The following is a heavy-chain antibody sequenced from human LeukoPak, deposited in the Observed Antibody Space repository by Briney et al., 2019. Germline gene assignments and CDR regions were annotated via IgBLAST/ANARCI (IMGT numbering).Heavy chain of an antibody. CDR1: EFDLSSHA. J-gene: IGHJ4*02. CDR2: IKQDGSKK. CDR3: TRVGYIDEGIDY. Sequence: PGGSLRLSCAASEFDLSSHAMTWVRQAPGKGLEWVANIKQDGSKKSYVDSVKGRFTISRDNAKNSLYLQMNSLRAEDTAIYYCTRVGYIDEGIDYWGQGTLVTVSS. D-gene: IGHD5-24*01. V-gene: IGHV3-7*04.